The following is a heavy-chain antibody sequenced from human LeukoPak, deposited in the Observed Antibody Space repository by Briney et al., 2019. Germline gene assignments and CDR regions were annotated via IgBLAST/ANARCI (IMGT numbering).Heavy chain of an antibody. CDR3: GRFYCSSTSCFPPDNNWLDP. CDR1: GGSISSSSYF. V-gene: IGHV4-39*07. D-gene: IGHD2-2*01. J-gene: IGHJ5*02. Sequence: SETLSLTCTVSGGSISSSSYFWGWIRQPPGKGLEWIGTIYYSGSTYYNPSLKSRVTISVDTSKNQFSLKLSFVTAADTAVYCCGRFYCSSTSCFPPDNNWLDPWGQGTPVTVSS. CDR2: IYYSGST.